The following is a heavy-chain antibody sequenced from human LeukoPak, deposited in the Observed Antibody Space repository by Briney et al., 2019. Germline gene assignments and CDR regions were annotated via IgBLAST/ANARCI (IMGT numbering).Heavy chain of an antibody. Sequence: ASVNVSCKASGYTFTSYGISWVRQAPGQGLEWMGWISAYNGNTNYAQKLQGRVTMTTDTSTSTAYMELRSLRSDDTAVYYCARDMIDVLRFLEWSLDAFDIWGQGTMVTVSS. CDR3: ARDMIDVLRFLEWSLDAFDI. J-gene: IGHJ3*02. CDR1: GYTFTSYG. CDR2: ISAYNGNT. D-gene: IGHD3-3*01. V-gene: IGHV1-18*01.